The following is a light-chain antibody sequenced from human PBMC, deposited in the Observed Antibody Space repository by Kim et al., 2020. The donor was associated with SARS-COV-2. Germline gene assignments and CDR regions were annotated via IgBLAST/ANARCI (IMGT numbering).Light chain of an antibody. CDR3: QQYISYPWT. V-gene: IGKV1-5*01. CDR2: DAS. J-gene: IGKJ1*01. Sequence: ASVGDRVTITCRASQSISSWLAWYQLKPGKAPKVLIYDASTLESWVPSRFSGSGSGTEFTLTIGSLQPDDIATYYCQQYISYPWTFGQGTKVDIK. CDR1: QSISSW.